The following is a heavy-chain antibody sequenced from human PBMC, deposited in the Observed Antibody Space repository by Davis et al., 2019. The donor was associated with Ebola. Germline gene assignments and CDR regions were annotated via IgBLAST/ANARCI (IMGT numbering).Heavy chain of an antibody. CDR2: MSYSGNT. J-gene: IGHJ4*02. CDR3: ARTSGGNCYSSFDS. D-gene: IGHD2-15*01. Sequence: MPSETLSLTCTVSVGSISSSSYCWGWIRQPPGKGLEWIGSMSYSGNTYYNPSLKSRVTISVDTSKNQFSLRLISVTAADTAVYFCARTSGGNCYSSFDSWGRGTLVTVSS. CDR1: VGSISSSSYC. V-gene: IGHV4-39*01.